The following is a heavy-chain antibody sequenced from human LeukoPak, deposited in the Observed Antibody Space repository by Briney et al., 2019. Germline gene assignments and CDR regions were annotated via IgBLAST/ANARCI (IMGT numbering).Heavy chain of an antibody. CDR2: ISAYNGNT. CDR3: ARDRSTLNIAVAGTGGC. Sequence: AASVKVSCKASGYTFTSYGISWVRQAPGQGLEWMGWISAYNGNTNYAQKLQGRVTMTTDTSTSTAYMELRSLRSDDTAVYYCARDRSTLNIAVAGTGGCWGQGTLVTVSS. D-gene: IGHD6-19*01. CDR1: GYTFTSYG. V-gene: IGHV1-18*01. J-gene: IGHJ4*02.